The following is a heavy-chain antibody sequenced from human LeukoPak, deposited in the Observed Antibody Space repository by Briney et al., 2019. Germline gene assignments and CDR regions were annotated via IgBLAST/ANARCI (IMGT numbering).Heavy chain of an antibody. D-gene: IGHD3-3*01. J-gene: IGHJ3*02. Sequence: SETLSLTCTVSGGSISSYYWSWIRQPPGQGLEWIGYIYYSGSTNYNPSLKSRVTISVDTSKNQFSLKLSSVTAADTAVYYCARSAIFGVAKDAFDIWGQGTMVTVSS. CDR2: IYYSGST. CDR3: ARSAIFGVAKDAFDI. CDR1: GGSISSYY. V-gene: IGHV4-59*01.